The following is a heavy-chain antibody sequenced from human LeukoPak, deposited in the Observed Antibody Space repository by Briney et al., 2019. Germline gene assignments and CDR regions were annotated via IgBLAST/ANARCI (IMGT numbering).Heavy chain of an antibody. D-gene: IGHD1-14*01. J-gene: IGHJ4*02. CDR1: GFTFSSYA. CDR3: ANPVISYRNRFDY. CDR2: ISASGGST. V-gene: IGHV3-23*01. Sequence: GGSLRLSCAASGFTFSSYAMSWVRQAPGKGLEWVSAISASGGSTYYADSVKGRFTISRDNSKNTLYLQMNSLLAEDTAVYYCANPVISYRNRFDYWGQGTLVTVSS.